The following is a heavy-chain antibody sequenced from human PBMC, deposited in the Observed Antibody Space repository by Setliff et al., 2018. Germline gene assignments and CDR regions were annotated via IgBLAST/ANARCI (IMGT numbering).Heavy chain of an antibody. J-gene: IGHJ4*02. CDR1: GYSLTTSW. Sequence: PGESLKISCKASGYSLTTSWIAWVRQKPGKGLEWMGIIYPGDSDTQYSPSFQGQVTFSSDKSINTAYLQWSSLKASDTAIYYCAREHVSGHSEYWGQGTLVTVSS. CDR3: AREHVSGHSEY. CDR2: IYPGDSDT. D-gene: IGHD1-26*01. V-gene: IGHV5-51*01.